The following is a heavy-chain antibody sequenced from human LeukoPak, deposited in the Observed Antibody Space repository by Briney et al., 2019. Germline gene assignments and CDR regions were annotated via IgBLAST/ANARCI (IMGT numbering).Heavy chain of an antibody. J-gene: IGHJ5*02. CDR3: AKDRGYCSSTSCPDGFDP. CDR2: IWYDGSNK. D-gene: IGHD2-2*01. V-gene: IGHV3-33*06. CDR1: GFTFSSYG. Sequence: PGGSLRLSCAASGFTFSSYGMHWARQAPGKGLEWVAVIWYDGSNKYYADSVKGRFTISRDNSKNTLYLQMNSLRAEDTAVYYCAKDRGYCSSTSCPDGFDPWGQGTLVTASS.